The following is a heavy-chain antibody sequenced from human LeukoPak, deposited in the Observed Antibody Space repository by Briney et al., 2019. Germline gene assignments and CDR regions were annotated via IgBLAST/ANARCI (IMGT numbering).Heavy chain of an antibody. Sequence: SETLSLTCTISGGSISSSYYWGWIRQPPGKGLDWIGSIYYGGSTYYNPSLRSRVTTSVDTSKNQFSLKLTSVTAADTAVYYCARHGNHYYGSGGFDYWGQGTLVTVSS. J-gene: IGHJ4*02. CDR1: GGSISSSYY. D-gene: IGHD3-10*01. V-gene: IGHV4-39*01. CDR2: IYYGGST. CDR3: ARHGNHYYGSGGFDY.